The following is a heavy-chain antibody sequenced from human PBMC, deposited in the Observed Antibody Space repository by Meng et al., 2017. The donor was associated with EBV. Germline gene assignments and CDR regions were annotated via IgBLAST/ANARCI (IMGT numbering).Heavy chain of an antibody. J-gene: IGHJ4*02. CDR1: GASVSGGTFH. D-gene: IGHD2-2*01. CDR2: IYDGGTT. Sequence: QVQLPESGPGLVKPSETLSLPCTVSGASVSGGTFHWSWIRQPPGKELQWIGYIYDGGTTIYNPSLKSRVTIFLDTSRNQFSLGLRSVTTADTAVYYCAKSSSSTPGVVDSWGQGTLVTVSS. V-gene: IGHV4-61*01. CDR3: AKSSSSTPGVVDS.